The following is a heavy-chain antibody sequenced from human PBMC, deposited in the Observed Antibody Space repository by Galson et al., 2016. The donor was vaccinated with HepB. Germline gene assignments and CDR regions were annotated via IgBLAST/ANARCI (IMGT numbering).Heavy chain of an antibody. CDR1: GFTFSDHY. D-gene: IGHD6-19*01. V-gene: IGHV3-21*01. CDR3: ARMRYSSGWLDGFDI. J-gene: IGHJ3*02. Sequence: SLRLSCAGSGFTFSDHYMDWVRQAPGKGLEWVSSISSGSAYRYYADSVKGRFTISRDNAKKSLYLQMNSLRAKDTAVYYCARMRYSSGWLDGFDIWGQGTMVTVSS. CDR2: ISSGSAYR.